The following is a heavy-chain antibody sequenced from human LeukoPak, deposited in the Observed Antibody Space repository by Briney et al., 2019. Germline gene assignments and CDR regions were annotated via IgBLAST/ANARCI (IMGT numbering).Heavy chain of an antibody. J-gene: IGHJ6*02. V-gene: IGHV4-4*07. CDR1: GGSISCYY. D-gene: IGHD5-12*01. Sequence: PSETLSLTCTVSGGSISCYYWSWIRQPAGKGLEWIGRIYTSGSTNYNPSLKSRVTMSVDTSKNQFSLKLSSVTAADTAVYYCARGLGSGYGGYSRYYYYGMDVWGQGTTVTVSS. CDR2: IYTSGST. CDR3: ARGLGSGYGGYSRYYYYGMDV.